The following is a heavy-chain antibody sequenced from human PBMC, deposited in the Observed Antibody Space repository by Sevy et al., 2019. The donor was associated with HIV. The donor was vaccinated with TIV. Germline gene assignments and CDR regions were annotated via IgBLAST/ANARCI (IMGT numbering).Heavy chain of an antibody. D-gene: IGHD6-13*01. CDR1: GFTFSSYG. V-gene: IGHV3-30*18. J-gene: IGHJ6*02. CDR3: AKVGHQQLVRIYYYGMDV. CDR2: ISYDGSNK. Sequence: GGSLRLSCAASGFTFSSYGMHWVRQAPGKGLEWVAVISYDGSNKYYADSVKGRFTISRDNSKNTLYLQMNSLRAEDTAVYYCAKVGHQQLVRIYYYGMDVWGQGTTVTVSS.